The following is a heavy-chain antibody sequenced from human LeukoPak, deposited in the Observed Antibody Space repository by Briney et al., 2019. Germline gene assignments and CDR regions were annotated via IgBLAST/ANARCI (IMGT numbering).Heavy chain of an antibody. V-gene: IGHV4-30-4*01. CDR1: GDSISIVDYY. Sequence: SQTLSLTCTVSGDSISIVDYYWSWIRQPPGKGPEWIGYIYYSGSTYYSPSLKSRVSMSVDTSKNQFSLELSSVTAADTAVYYCARDTRSWGQGTLVTVSS. J-gene: IGHJ5*02. CDR2: IYYSGST. CDR3: ARDTRS.